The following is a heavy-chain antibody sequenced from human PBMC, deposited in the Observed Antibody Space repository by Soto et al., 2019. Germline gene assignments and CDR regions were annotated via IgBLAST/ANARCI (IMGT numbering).Heavy chain of an antibody. D-gene: IGHD3-22*01. CDR2: IYYSGDT. CDR3: ARGALDSSGYYADPFDY. Sequence: SETLSLTCTVSGGSINSGGYYWSWIRQHPGKGLEWIGYIYYSGDTYSNPSLKSRITMSVDTSKNQFSLRLTSVTAADTAVYYCARGALDSSGYYADPFDYWGQGTLVTVSS. V-gene: IGHV4-31*03. CDR1: GGSINSGGYY. J-gene: IGHJ4*02.